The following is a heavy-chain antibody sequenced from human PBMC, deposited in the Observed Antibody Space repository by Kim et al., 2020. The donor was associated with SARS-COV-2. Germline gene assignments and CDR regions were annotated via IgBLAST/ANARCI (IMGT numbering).Heavy chain of an antibody. J-gene: IGHJ4*02. V-gene: IGHV4-39*07. Sequence: SETLSLTCTVSGGSISSSSYYWGWIRQPPGKGLEWIGSIYYSGSTYYNPSLKSRVTISVDTSKNQFSLKLSSVTAADTAVYYCAREGIQLWSRDLYFDYWGQGTLVTVSS. CDR1: GGSISSSSYY. CDR2: IYYSGST. CDR3: AREGIQLWSRDLYFDY. D-gene: IGHD5-18*01.